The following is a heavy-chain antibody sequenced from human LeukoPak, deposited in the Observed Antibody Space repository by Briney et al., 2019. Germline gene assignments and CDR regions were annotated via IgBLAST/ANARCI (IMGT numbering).Heavy chain of an antibody. D-gene: IGHD3-22*01. V-gene: IGHV1-2*02. CDR2: INPNSGGT. CDR3: ARVYQHYYDSSGYDNWFDP. J-gene: IGHJ5*02. Sequence: ASVKVSCKASGYTFTGYYMHWVRQAPGQGLEWMGWINPNSGGTNYAQKFQGRVTMTRDTSISTAYMELSRLRSDDTAVYYCARVYQHYYDSSGYDNWFDPWGQGTLVTVS. CDR1: GYTFTGYY.